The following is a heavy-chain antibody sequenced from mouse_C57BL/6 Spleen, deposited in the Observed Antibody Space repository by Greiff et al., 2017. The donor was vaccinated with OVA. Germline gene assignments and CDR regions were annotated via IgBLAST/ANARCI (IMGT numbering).Heavy chain of an antibody. D-gene: IGHD1-1*01. V-gene: IGHV1-82*01. CDR2: IYPGDGDT. CDR1: GYAFSSSW. CDR3: ARGILQSYSDY. Sequence: VQLQQSGPELVKPGASVKISCKASGYAFSSSWMNWVKQRPGKGLEWIGRIYPGDGDTNYNGKFKGKATLTADKSSSTAYMQLSSLTSEDSAVYFCARGILQSYSDYWGQGTTLTVSS. J-gene: IGHJ2*01.